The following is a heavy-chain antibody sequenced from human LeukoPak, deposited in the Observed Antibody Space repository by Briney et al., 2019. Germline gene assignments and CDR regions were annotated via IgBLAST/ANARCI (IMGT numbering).Heavy chain of an antibody. CDR3: AKVCLRLVGKGYYFDY. CDR1: GFTFSDYY. J-gene: IGHJ4*02. Sequence: GGSLRLSCAASGFTFSDYYMSWIRQAPGKGLEWVSYISSSGSTIYYADSVKGRFTISRDNSKNTLYLQMNSLRAEDTAVYYCAKVCLRLVGKGYYFDYWGQGTLVTVSS. D-gene: IGHD6-19*01. CDR2: ISSSGSTI. V-gene: IGHV3-11*01.